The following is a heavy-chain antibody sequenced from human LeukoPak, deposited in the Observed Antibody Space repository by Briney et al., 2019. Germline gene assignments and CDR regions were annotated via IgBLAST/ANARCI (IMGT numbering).Heavy chain of an antibody. V-gene: IGHV3-7*03. Sequence: PGGSLRLSCAASGFTFSNYWMNWVRQAPGKGLEWVANIKQDGSAKYYVDSVKGRFTISRDNSKNTLYLQMNSLRAEDTALYYCAKRYTYYFDYWGQGILVTVSS. CDR2: IKQDGSAK. J-gene: IGHJ4*02. CDR3: AKRYTYYFDY. CDR1: GFTFSNYW. D-gene: IGHD1-1*01.